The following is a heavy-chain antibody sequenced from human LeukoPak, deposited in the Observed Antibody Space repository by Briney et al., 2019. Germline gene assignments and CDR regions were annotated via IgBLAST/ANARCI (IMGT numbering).Heavy chain of an antibody. V-gene: IGHV1-2*02. J-gene: IGHJ6*03. CDR3: ARQEITMVRGVKRPDYYYYMDV. D-gene: IGHD3-10*01. CDR2: INPNSGST. CDR1: GYTFTGYS. Sequence: ASVKVSCKASGYTFTGYSIHWVRQAPGQGLEWMGGINPNSGSTNSAHTFKDRFTMTRDKSINTAYMEPNRLRSDDTAVYYCARQEITMVRGVKRPDYYYYMDVWGKGTTVIVSS.